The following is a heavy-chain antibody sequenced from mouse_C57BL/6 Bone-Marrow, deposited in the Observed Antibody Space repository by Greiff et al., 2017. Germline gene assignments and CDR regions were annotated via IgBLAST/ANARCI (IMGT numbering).Heavy chain of an antibody. CDR2: INPSSGYT. CDR1: GYTFTSYT. J-gene: IGHJ4*01. CDR3: ARRNYYYAMDY. V-gene: IGHV1-4*01. Sequence: QVQLQQSGAELARPGASVKMSCKASGYTFTSYTIHWVKQRPGQGLEWIGYINPSSGYTKNNQKVKGKATLTADTSSSTADLLLRSLTSEDSAVYYCARRNYYYAMDYWGQGTSVTVSS. D-gene: IGHD1-1*01.